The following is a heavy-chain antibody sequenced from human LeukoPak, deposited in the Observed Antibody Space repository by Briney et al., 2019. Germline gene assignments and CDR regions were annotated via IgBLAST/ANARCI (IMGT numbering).Heavy chain of an antibody. V-gene: IGHV4-39*07. J-gene: IGHJ4*02. Sequence: SETLSLTCTVSGGSISSSSYYWGWIRQPPGRGLEWIGSIYYSGSTNYNPSLKSRITISADTSKNQFSLKLSSVTAADTAVYYCARETSRRVDYWGQGTLVTVSS. CDR3: ARETSRRVDY. D-gene: IGHD6-6*01. CDR1: GGSISSSSYY. CDR2: IYYSGST.